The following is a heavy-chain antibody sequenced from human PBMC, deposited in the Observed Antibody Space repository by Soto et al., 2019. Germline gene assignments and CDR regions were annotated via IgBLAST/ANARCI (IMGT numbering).Heavy chain of an antibody. Sequence: EVQLLESGGGLVQPGGSLRFSWVASGFPFSSYAMSWVRQTPGRGLECVSSISSGSNTYYTDSVRGRFTISRDNSKNSLYLQMSSLRADDTALYYCAKASATGKSDGMDVWGQGTTVSVSS. CDR3: AKASATGKSDGMDV. V-gene: IGHV3-23*01. D-gene: IGHD7-27*01. J-gene: IGHJ6*02. CDR2: ISSGSNT. CDR1: GFPFSSYA.